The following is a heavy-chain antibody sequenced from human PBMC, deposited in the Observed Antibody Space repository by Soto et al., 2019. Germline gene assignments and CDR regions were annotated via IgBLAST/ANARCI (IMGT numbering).Heavy chain of an antibody. CDR3: ARDKSNWNDAGDY. D-gene: IGHD1-20*01. Sequence: EVQLVESGGGLVKPGGSLRLSFAASGFTFSSYWMHWVRQVPGKGLLWVSRINGDGSTTNYADSVKGRFTISRDNAKNTLYLQMNSLRADDTAVYYCARDKSNWNDAGDYWGQGTLVTVSS. CDR1: GFTFSSYW. J-gene: IGHJ4*02. CDR2: INGDGSTT. V-gene: IGHV3-74*01.